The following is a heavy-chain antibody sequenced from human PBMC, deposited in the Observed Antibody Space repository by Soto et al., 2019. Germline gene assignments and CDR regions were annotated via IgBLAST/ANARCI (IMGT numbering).Heavy chain of an antibody. CDR3: AKDRPATSYHGMDV. J-gene: IGHJ6*02. Sequence: PGGCLGLSCAASGVTLDVSAMPVVRQAPRKGLEWVSGISWNSGSTDYADSVKGRFTISRDNAKNSLYLQMNSLRAEDTALYYCAKDRPATSYHGMDVWGQGTTVTVSS. D-gene: IGHD5-12*01. CDR1: GVTLDVSA. V-gene: IGHV3-9*01. CDR2: ISWNSGST.